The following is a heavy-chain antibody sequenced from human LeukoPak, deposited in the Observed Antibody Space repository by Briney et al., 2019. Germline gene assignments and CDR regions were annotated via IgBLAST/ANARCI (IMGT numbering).Heavy chain of an antibody. J-gene: IGHJ4*02. CDR3: ARHGGAAGGH. CDR1: GGSFTSSTYY. Sequence: SETLSLTCTVSGGSFTSSTYYWGWIRQPPGKGLEWIGSIYYSGSTYYNPSLKSRVTISVDTSKNQLSLKLTSVTAADTAVYYCARHGGAAGGHWGQGTLVTVSS. V-gene: IGHV4-39*01. D-gene: IGHD6-13*01. CDR2: IYYSGST.